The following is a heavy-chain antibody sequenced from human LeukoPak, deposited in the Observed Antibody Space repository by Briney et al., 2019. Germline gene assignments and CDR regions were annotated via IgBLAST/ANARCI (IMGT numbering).Heavy chain of an antibody. J-gene: IGHJ4*02. CDR1: GGSISSGY. CDR2: IYYSGST. V-gene: IGHV4-59*01. CDR3: ARDGVNYYDISGYDI. Sequence: NSSETLSLTCTVSGGSISSGYWSWIRQPPGKGLEWIGYIYYSGSTNYNPSLKSRVTISVDTSKNQFSLKLSSVTAADTAVYYCARDGVNYYDISGYDIWGRGTLVTVSS. D-gene: IGHD3-22*01.